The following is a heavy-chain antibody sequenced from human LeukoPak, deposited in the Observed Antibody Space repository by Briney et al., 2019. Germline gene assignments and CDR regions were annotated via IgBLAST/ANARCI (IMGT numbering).Heavy chain of an antibody. CDR2: IYPSDSDI. D-gene: IGHD2-8*01. J-gene: IGHJ4*02. CDR1: GYTFNIYW. Sequence: GESLKISCKGSGYTFNIYWIAWVRQMPGKGLEWMGVIYPSDSDIRYSPSFQGQVTISADKSISTAYLQWSSLKASDTAMYYCARRTGDCTNGVCHYYFDYWGQGTLVTVSS. CDR3: ARRTGDCTNGVCHYYFDY. V-gene: IGHV5-51*01.